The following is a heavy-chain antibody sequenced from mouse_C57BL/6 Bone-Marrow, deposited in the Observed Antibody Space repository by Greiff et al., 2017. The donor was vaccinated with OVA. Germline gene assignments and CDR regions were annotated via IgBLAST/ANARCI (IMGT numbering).Heavy chain of an antibody. CDR3: EVWLRRWGLYVDY. J-gene: IGHJ2*01. V-gene: IGHV1-22*01. CDR2: INPNNGGT. D-gene: IGHD2-2*01. Sequence: EVQLQQSGPELVKPGASVKMSCKASGYTFTDYNMHWVKQSHGKSLEWIGYINPNNGGTSYNQKFKGKATLTVNKSSSTAYMELRSLTSEDSAVYYCEVWLRRWGLYVDYWGQGTTLTVSS. CDR1: GYTFTDYN.